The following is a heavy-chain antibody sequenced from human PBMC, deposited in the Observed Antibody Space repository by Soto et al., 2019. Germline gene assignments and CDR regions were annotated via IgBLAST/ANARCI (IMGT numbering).Heavy chain of an antibody. CDR3: ARAIKRWEVNYYFDF. D-gene: IGHD1-26*01. J-gene: IGHJ4*02. V-gene: IGHV1-69*06. CDR1: GSTFNNFA. CDR2: IVVDSNSA. Sequence: QVVLLQSGAEVKEPGSSVRVSCQVSGSTFNNFAFSWVRQAPGHGPEWMGGIVVDSNSAEYSQRFQDRVTITADTSTDTLYMELGSLTFEDTAVYYCARAIKRWEVNYYFDFWGQGTLVTVSS.